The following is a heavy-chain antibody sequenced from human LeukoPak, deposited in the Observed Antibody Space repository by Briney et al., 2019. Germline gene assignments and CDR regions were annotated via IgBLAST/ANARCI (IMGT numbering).Heavy chain of an antibody. J-gene: IGHJ6*03. D-gene: IGHD1-26*01. Sequence: GGSLRLSCAASGFTLSSYAMSWVRQGPGKGLEWVSAISVSGNTYHADSVKGRFTISRDNSKNTLYLQMNSLRAEDTAVYYCAKGGSYSVYYYYMDVWGKGTTVTVSS. CDR1: GFTLSSYA. CDR2: ISVSGNT. V-gene: IGHV3-23*01. CDR3: AKGGSYSVYYYYMDV.